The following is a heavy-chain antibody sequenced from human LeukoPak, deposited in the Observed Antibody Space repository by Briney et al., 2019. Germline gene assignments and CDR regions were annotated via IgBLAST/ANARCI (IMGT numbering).Heavy chain of an antibody. CDR1: GGSISSSSYY. CDR3: ARRGSSPGFGPPFDY. D-gene: IGHD6-6*01. Sequence: SETLSLTCTVSGGSISSSSYYWGGIRQPPRKGLEWIGGIYYSGSTYYNPSLKSRVTISVDTSKNQFSLKLSSVTAADTAVYYCARRGSSPGFGPPFDYWGQGTLVTVSS. J-gene: IGHJ4*02. CDR2: IYYSGST. V-gene: IGHV4-39*01.